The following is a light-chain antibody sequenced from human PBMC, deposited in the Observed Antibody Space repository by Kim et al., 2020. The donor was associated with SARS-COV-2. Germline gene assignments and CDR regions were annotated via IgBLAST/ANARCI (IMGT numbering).Light chain of an antibody. Sequence: EIVLTQSPGTLSLSPGERATLSCRASQTVTSNYLAWYQQKPGQTPRLLIYDASYRATGIPDRFSGSGSGTDFTLTISRLEPEDFAVYYCQQCAHSPLTFGGGTRVEI. CDR1: QTVTSNY. CDR2: DAS. V-gene: IGKV3-20*01. J-gene: IGKJ4*01. CDR3: QQCAHSPLT.